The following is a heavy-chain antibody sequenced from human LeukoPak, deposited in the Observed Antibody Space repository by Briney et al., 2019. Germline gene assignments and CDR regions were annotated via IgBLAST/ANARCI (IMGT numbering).Heavy chain of an antibody. CDR1: GFTFSSYS. V-gene: IGHV3-21*04. CDR2: ISSSSSYI. D-gene: IGHD2-15*01. CDR3: ASPHIVVVVAATRRSDAFDI. J-gene: IGHJ3*02. Sequence: GGSLRLSCAASGFTFSSYSMNWVRQAPGKGLEWVSSISSSSSYIYYADSVKGRFTISRDNSKNTLYLQMNSLRAEDTAVYYCASPHIVVVVAATRRSDAFDIWGQGTMVTVS.